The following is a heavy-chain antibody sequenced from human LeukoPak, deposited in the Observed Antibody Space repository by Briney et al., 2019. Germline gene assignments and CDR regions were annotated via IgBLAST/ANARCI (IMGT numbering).Heavy chain of an antibody. Sequence: PSETLSLTCAVYGGSFSGYYWSWIRQPPGKGLEWIGEINHSGSTNHNPSLKSRVTISVDTSKNQFSLKLSSVTAADTAVYYCATYGGNSGGVVDYWGQGILVTVSS. V-gene: IGHV4-34*01. CDR2: INHSGST. CDR3: ATYGGNSGGVVDY. D-gene: IGHD4-23*01. J-gene: IGHJ4*02. CDR1: GGSFSGYY.